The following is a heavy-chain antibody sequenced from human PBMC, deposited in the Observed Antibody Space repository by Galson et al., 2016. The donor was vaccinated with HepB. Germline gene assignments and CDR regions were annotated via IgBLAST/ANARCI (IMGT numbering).Heavy chain of an antibody. CDR1: GGSVTTSY. CDR2: IYYSADT. Sequence: SETLSLTCSVSGGSVTTSYWSWIRQPPGKGLEWIGNIYYSADTNYNPSLKSRVAISLDTAKKQISLQFTSVTAADTAVYYCARQACDTTSCQRTYLCYGMDVWGQGTTVTVSS. D-gene: IGHD2-2*01. V-gene: IGHV4-59*08. J-gene: IGHJ6*02. CDR3: ARQACDTTSCQRTYLCYGMDV.